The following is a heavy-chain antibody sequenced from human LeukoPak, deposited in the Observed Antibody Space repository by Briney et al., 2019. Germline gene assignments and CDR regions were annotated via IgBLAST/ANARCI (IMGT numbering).Heavy chain of an antibody. CDR2: IHYGGTT. J-gene: IGHJ4*02. D-gene: IGHD3-22*01. Sequence: SETLSLTCTVSGGSIGSGYYWAWIRQPPGKGLEWIGSIHYGGTTHYNPSLQSRVTISVDTSKNQFSLKLSSVTAADTAVYYCARAPGYYYDSSGYSEFDYWGQGTLVTVSS. CDR3: ARAPGYYYDSSGYSEFDY. V-gene: IGHV4-39*07. CDR1: GGSIGSGYY.